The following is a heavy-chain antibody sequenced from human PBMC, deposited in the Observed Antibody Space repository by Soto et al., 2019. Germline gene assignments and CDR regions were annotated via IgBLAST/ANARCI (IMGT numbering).Heavy chain of an antibody. Sequence: EVQLLESGGGLVQPGGSLRLSCAASGFTFSSYAMSWVRQAPGKGLEWVSAISGSGGSTYYADSVKGRFTISRDNSKNTLYLQMNSLRAEDTAVYYCAKVFSEMATIHGSHSAFDIWGQGTMVTVSS. CDR3: AKVFSEMATIHGSHSAFDI. D-gene: IGHD5-12*01. CDR2: ISGSGGST. J-gene: IGHJ3*02. V-gene: IGHV3-23*01. CDR1: GFTFSSYA.